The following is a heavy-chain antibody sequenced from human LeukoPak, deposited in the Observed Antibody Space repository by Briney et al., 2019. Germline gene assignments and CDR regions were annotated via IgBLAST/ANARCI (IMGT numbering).Heavy chain of an antibody. J-gene: IGHJ4*02. D-gene: IGHD6-13*01. CDR3: ARGGSGSSVDFYFDY. V-gene: IGHV4-34*01. Sequence: PSETLSLTCAVYGGSFSGYYWSWIRQPPGKGLEWIGEINHSRSTNYNPSLKSRVTISVDTSKNQFSLKLSSVTAADTAVHYCARGGSGSSVDFYFDYWGQGTLVTVSS. CDR1: GGSFSGYY. CDR2: INHSRST.